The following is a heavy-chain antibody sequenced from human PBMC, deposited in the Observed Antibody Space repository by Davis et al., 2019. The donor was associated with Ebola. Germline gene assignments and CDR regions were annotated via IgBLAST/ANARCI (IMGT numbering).Heavy chain of an antibody. CDR2: ISYTSTYT. Sequence: PGGSLRLSCAASGFTFSNFAMSWIRQAPGKGLEWISYISYTSTYTNYADSVKGRFTTSRDNAKNSVYLQMNNLRVEDTAVYFCARPRGFSYGFYTHFDYLGQGTQVTVSS. CDR1: GFTFSNFA. J-gene: IGHJ4*02. D-gene: IGHD5-18*01. V-gene: IGHV3-11*06. CDR3: ARPRGFSYGFYTHFDY.